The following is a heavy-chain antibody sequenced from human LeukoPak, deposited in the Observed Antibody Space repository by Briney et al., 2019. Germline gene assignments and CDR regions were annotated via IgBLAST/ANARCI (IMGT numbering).Heavy chain of an antibody. CDR2: INHSGST. D-gene: IGHD1-26*01. Sequence: PSETLSLTCAVYGGSFSGYYWSWIRQRLGKGLEWIGEINHSGSTNYNPSLKSRVTISVDTSKNQFSLKLSSVTAADTAVYYCARVPSGSYDYWGQGTLVTVSS. CDR3: ARVPSGSYDY. CDR1: GGSFSGYY. V-gene: IGHV4-34*01. J-gene: IGHJ4*02.